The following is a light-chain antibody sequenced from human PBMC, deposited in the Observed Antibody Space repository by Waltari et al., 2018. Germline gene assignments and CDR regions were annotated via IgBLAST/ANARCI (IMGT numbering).Light chain of an antibody. CDR3: QESYKTPPT. CDR1: QSITTY. CDR2: AAS. V-gene: IGKV1-39*01. J-gene: IGKJ4*01. Sequence: DIQMTQSPSSLSASIGDRVTITCRASQSITTYLNWYQQKPGKAPKLLIYAASSLQSGVPSRFSGSGSGTDFTRTISSLQPEDFATYSCQESYKTPPTFGGGTKVEIK.